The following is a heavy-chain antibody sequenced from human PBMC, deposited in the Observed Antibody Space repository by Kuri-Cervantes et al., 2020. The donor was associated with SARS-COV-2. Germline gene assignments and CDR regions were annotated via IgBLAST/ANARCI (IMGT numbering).Heavy chain of an antibody. CDR3: TRHGVVPAAMPYYYYGMDV. Sequence: GESLKISCAASGFTFSGPAMHWVRQASGKGLEWVGRIRSKANSYATAYAASVKGRFTISRDDSKNTAYLQMNSLKTEDTAVYYCTRHGVVPAAMPYYYYGMDVWGQGTTVTVSS. D-gene: IGHD2-2*01. V-gene: IGHV3-73*01. CDR1: GFTFSGPA. J-gene: IGHJ6*02. CDR2: IRSKANSYAT.